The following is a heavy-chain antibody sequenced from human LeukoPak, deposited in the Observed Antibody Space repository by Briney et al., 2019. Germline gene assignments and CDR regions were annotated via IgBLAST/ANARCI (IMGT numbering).Heavy chain of an antibody. D-gene: IGHD6-13*01. CDR1: GFTFDVYA. CDR3: ATLAAAGLNFDY. Sequence: PGGSLRLSCAASGFTFDVYAMHWVRQAPGKGLEWVSGISWNSSSIGYADSVQGRFTISRDNAKNSMYLQMNSLRAEDTALYYCATLAAAGLNFDYWGQGTLVTVSS. CDR2: ISWNSSSI. V-gene: IGHV3-9*01. J-gene: IGHJ4*02.